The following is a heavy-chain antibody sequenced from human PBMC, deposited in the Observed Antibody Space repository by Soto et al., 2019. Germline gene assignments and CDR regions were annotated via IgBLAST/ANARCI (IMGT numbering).Heavy chain of an antibody. CDR1: EYTFTGYY. Sequence: QVQLVQSGAEVKKPGASVKVSCKASEYTFTGYYLHWVRQAPGQGLEWKGWINPNSGATTYAQKFQGRVSMTSDTDISTAYRELSRLRSDDTCVYYCASELIPPRLYSTSSGLIYCFGMDDWGQGTTVTVSS. V-gene: IGHV1-2*02. CDR2: INPNSGAT. D-gene: IGHD6-6*01. J-gene: IGHJ6*02. CDR3: ASELIPPRLYSTSSGLIYCFGMDD.